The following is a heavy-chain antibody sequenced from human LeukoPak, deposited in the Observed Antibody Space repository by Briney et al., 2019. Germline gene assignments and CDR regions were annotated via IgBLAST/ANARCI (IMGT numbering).Heavy chain of an antibody. CDR1: GGSISSYS. CDR2: IYSSGST. V-gene: IGHV4-59*12. CDR3: AKSNGYGLIDI. J-gene: IGHJ3*02. Sequence: PSETLSLTCTVSGGSISSYSWSWIRQPPGKGLEWIGYIYSSGSTNYNPSLKSRVTISVDTSKNKFSLKLNSVTAADTAVYYCAKSNGYGLIDIWGQGTMVTVSS. D-gene: IGHD3-22*01.